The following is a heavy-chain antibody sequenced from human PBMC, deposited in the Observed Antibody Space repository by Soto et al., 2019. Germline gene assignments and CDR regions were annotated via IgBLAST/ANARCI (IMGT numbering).Heavy chain of an antibody. CDR1: GGSISSGGYY. J-gene: IGHJ4*02. D-gene: IGHD4-17*01. Sequence: QVQLQESGPGLVKPSQTLSLTCTVSGGSISSGGYYWSWIRQHPGKGLEWIGYIYYSGSTYYNPSLKSRVNISVDTSKNQFSLKLSSVTAADTAVYYCARVKESTVTTNFDDWGQGTLVTVSS. CDR2: IYYSGST. V-gene: IGHV4-31*03. CDR3: ARVKESTVTTNFDD.